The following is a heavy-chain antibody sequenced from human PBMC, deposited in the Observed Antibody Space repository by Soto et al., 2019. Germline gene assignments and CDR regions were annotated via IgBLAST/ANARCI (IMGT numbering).Heavy chain of an antibody. D-gene: IGHD1-1*01. CDR2: IKEDGSDK. CDR3: ARGIDDNASFGMDV. CDR1: RFTFSSYW. V-gene: IGHV3-7*01. Sequence: GGSLRLSCAASRFTFSSYWMSWVRQAPGRGLEWVANIKEDGSDKYYADSVKGRFTISRDNAKKSLYVQMNSLRVEDTAVYYCARGIDDNASFGMDVWGQGTMVTVAS. J-gene: IGHJ6*02.